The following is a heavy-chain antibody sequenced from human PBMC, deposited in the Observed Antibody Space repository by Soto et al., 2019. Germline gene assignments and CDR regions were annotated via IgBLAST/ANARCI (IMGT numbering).Heavy chain of an antibody. CDR1: GFTFSSYA. CDR2: ISGSGGST. Sequence: GGSLRLSCAASGFTFSSYAMSWVRQAPGKGLEWVSAISGSGGSTYYADSVKGRFTISRDNSKNTLYLQMNSLRAEDTAVYYCAKGLEVRERHQGGSYYFDYWGQGTLVTVSS. CDR3: AKGLEVRERHQGGSYYFDY. D-gene: IGHD2-15*01. J-gene: IGHJ4*02. V-gene: IGHV3-23*01.